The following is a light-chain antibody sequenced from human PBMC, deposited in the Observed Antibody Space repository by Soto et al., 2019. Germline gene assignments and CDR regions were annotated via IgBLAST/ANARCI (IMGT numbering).Light chain of an antibody. Sequence: EIVLTQSPGTLSLSPGERATLSCRASQSVRNSHLAWYQQKPGQAPRLLMSRAASRATGIPDRFSGSGSGTGFTLTISKLEPEDSALYYCQQSGDSPWTFGLGTKVEI. CDR3: QQSGDSPWT. CDR2: RAA. J-gene: IGKJ1*01. CDR1: QSVRNSH. V-gene: IGKV3-20*01.